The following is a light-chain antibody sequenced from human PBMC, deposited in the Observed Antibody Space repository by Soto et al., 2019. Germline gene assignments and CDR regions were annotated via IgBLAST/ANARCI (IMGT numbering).Light chain of an antibody. V-gene: IGKV3-15*01. CDR2: RAS. CDR3: EQDNNWPYT. CDR1: QHVSSN. J-gene: IGKJ2*01. Sequence: EIVMTQSPATLSVSQGGSATLSCRASQHVSSNFAWYRQKPGQAPTLLLYRASTRATGIPARFSGSGSGTEFTLAISSLQSDDWAVDYCEQDNNWPYTFGQGTKLE.